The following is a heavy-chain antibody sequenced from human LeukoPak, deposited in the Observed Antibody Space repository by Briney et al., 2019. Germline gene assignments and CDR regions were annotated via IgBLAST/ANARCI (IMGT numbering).Heavy chain of an antibody. CDR1: GGSISSSNW. CDR2: IYYSGST. CDR3: AGLGVVIQGDAFDI. J-gene: IGHJ3*02. Sequence: SETLSLTCAVSGGSISSSNWWSWVRQPPGKGLEWIGYIYYSGSTYYNPSLKSRVTISVDTSKNQFSLKLSSVTAADTAVYYCAGLGVVIQGDAFDIWGQGTMVTVSS. D-gene: IGHD3-3*01. V-gene: IGHV4-30-4*01.